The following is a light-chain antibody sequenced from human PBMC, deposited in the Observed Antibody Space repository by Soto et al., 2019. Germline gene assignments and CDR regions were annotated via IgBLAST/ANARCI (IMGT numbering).Light chain of an antibody. V-gene: IGKV3-20*01. J-gene: IGKJ4*01. CDR2: GAS. CDR3: EQYGSSALS. Sequence: VLKEYGITVSLAGCYRATLSCRASQSFRGLLAWYQQKPGQAPRLLIYGASSRATGIPDRFSGSGSGTDFTLTISRLEPEDFAVYYCEQYGSSALSFGGGTKVDI. CDR1: QSFRGL.